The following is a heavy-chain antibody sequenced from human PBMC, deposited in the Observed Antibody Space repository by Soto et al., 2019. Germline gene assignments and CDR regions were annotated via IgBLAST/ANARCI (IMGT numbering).Heavy chain of an antibody. J-gene: IGHJ5*02. CDR3: ARGYCSGGSCFNDP. CDR2: INHSGST. D-gene: IGHD2-15*01. V-gene: IGHV4-34*01. Sequence: SETLSLTCAVYGGSFSGYYWSWIRQPPGKGLEWIGEINHSGSTNYNPSLKSRVTISVDTSKNQFSLKLSSVTAADTAVYYCARGYCSGGSCFNDPWGQGTLVTVSS. CDR1: GGSFSGYY.